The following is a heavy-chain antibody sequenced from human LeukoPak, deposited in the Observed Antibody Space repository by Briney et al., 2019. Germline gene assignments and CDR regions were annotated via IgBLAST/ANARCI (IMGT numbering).Heavy chain of an antibody. CDR2: INAGNGNT. CDR3: ARDQTMVRGVIRGASLGY. CDR1: GGTFSSYA. Sequence: GASVKVSCKASGGTFSSYAISWVRQAPGQGLEWMGWINAGNGNTKYSRKFQGRVTITRDTSASTAYMELSSLRSEDTAVYYCARDQTMVRGVIRGASLGYWGQGTLVTVSS. D-gene: IGHD3-10*01. J-gene: IGHJ4*02. V-gene: IGHV1-3*01.